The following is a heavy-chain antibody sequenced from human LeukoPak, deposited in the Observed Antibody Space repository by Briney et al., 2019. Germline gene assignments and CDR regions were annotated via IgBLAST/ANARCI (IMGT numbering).Heavy chain of an antibody. CDR1: GFTFSSYS. CDR2: ISSSSSYI. J-gene: IGHJ3*02. V-gene: IGHV3-21*01. Sequence: GGSLRLSCAASGFTFSSYSMNWDRQAPGKGLEWVPSISSSSSYIYYADSVKGRFTISRDNAKNSLYLQMNSLRAEDTAVYYCARGRGHSGSHYGWPIDPAFDIWGQGTMVTVSS. D-gene: IGHD1-26*01. CDR3: ARGRGHSGSHYGWPIDPAFDI.